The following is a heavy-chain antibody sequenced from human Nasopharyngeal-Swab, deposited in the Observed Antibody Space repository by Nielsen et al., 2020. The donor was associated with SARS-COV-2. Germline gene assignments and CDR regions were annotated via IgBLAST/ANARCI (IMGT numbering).Heavy chain of an antibody. V-gene: IGHV4-59*01. CDR2: IFHSGIT. D-gene: IGHD6-13*01. CDR3: ARAGGASGTAWFDP. Sequence: SETLSLTCTVSGGSISGFYWSWIRQPPGMGLEWIGNIFHSGITNYNPSLKSRVNISVDKSNNQVSLTLGSVTAADTAIYYCARAGGASGTAWFDPWGQGAQVIVSS. J-gene: IGHJ5*02. CDR1: GGSISGFY.